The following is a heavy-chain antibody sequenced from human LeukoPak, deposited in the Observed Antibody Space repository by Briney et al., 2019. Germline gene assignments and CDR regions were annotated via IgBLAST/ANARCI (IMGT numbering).Heavy chain of an antibody. V-gene: IGHV3-30*03. D-gene: IGHD2-15*01. CDR1: AFSFSNYG. J-gene: IGHJ4*02. CDR3: VSSPGGYYFDN. Sequence: PGGSLRLSCTASAFSFSNYGMHWVRQAPGKGLEWVALISYDGSHKFYADSVKGRITTSRDNSRNTLYLQMNSLRAEDTAVYYCVSSPGGYYFDNWGQGTLVTVSS. CDR2: ISYDGSHK.